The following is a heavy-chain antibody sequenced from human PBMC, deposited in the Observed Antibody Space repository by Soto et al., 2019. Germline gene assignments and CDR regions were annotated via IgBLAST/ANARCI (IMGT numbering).Heavy chain of an antibody. J-gene: IGHJ6*02. CDR2: IIPIFGTA. CDR1: GGTFSSYA. D-gene: IGHD4-17*01. Sequence: QVQLVQSGAEVKKPGSSVKVSCTASGGTFSSYAISWVRQAPGHGLEWMGGIIPIFGTANYAQKFQGRVTITADESTSTAYMELSSLRSEDTAVYYCASRTTVTTYYYYGMDVWGQGTTVNVSS. V-gene: IGHV1-69*01. CDR3: ASRTTVTTYYYYGMDV.